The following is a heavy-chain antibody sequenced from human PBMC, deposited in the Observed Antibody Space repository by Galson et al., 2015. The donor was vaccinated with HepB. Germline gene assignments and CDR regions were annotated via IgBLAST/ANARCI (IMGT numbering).Heavy chain of an antibody. J-gene: IGHJ3*02. Sequence: SVKVSCKASGYTFTGYYMHWVRQAPGQGLEWMGWINPNSGGTNYAQKFQGWVTMTRDTSISTAYMELSRLRSDDTAVYYCARWRDGGYGLWAFDIWGQGTMVTVSS. V-gene: IGHV1-2*04. CDR3: ARWRDGGYGLWAFDI. D-gene: IGHD5-12*01. CDR1: GYTFTGYY. CDR2: INPNSGGT.